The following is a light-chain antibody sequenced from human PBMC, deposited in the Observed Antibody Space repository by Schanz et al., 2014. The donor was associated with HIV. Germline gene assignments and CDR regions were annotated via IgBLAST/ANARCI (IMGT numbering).Light chain of an antibody. CDR1: QTIGRL. J-gene: IGKJ2*01. CDR3: QQCVTYPYT. Sequence: DIQMTQSPSTLSASVGDRITITCRASQTIGRLLAWYQQKPGRAPKLLIYKASNLEVGVPSRFSGSGSGTEFTLTISSLQPDDFATYYCQQCVTYPYTFGQGTKLDMK. V-gene: IGKV1-5*03. CDR2: KAS.